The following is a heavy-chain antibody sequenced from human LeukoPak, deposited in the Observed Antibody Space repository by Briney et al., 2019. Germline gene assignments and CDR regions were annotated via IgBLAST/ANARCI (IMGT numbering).Heavy chain of an antibody. CDR3: AKNYDASCYSSCGF. D-gene: IGHD2-15*01. CDR1: GFTISGYA. V-gene: IGHV3-23*01. J-gene: IGHJ4*02. CDR2: ISGSGTGA. Sequence: GDSLRLSCAASGFTISGYAMTWVRQAPGKGLEWVSAISGSGTGAYYADSVKGRFTVSRDNSKNTLYLQMNSLRAEDTALYYCAKNYDASCYSSCGFWGQGTLVTVSS.